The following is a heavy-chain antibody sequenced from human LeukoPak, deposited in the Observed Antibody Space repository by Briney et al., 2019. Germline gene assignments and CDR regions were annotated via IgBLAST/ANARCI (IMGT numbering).Heavy chain of an antibody. CDR2: IRSKAYGGTT. CDR1: GFTFGDYA. Sequence: GGSLRLSCTASGFTFGDYAMSWFRQAPGKGLEWVGFIRSKAYGGTTEYAASVKGRFTISRDDSKSIAYLQMNSLKTEDTAVYYCTRVGGGHTYYYDSSGSSYYFDYWGQGTLVTVSS. V-gene: IGHV3-49*03. D-gene: IGHD3-22*01. J-gene: IGHJ4*02. CDR3: TRVGGGHTYYYDSSGSSYYFDY.